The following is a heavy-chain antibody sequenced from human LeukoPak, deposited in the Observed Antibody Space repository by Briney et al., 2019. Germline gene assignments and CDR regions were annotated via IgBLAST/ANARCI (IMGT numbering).Heavy chain of an antibody. CDR3: ARDLGYSSSWNY. J-gene: IGHJ4*02. CDR1: GYTFTSYG. Sequence: VASVKDSCKASGYTFTSYGLSWVRQAPGQGLQWMGWISTYNGNTNYPQNFQGRVTMTTDTSTRTVYMELRSLRSDDTAVYYCARDLGYSSSWNYWGQGTLVTVSS. CDR2: ISTYNGNT. V-gene: IGHV1-18*01. D-gene: IGHD6-13*01.